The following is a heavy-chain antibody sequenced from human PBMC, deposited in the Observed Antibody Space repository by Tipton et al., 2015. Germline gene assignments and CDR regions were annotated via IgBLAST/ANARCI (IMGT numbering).Heavy chain of an antibody. CDR2: IYYSGTP. V-gene: IGHV4-61*01. J-gene: IGHJ6*03. CDR3: ARSAAADAAMSCCLRSNFGVPGALGC. Sequence: TLSLTCTVSGGSVTSGIYYWSWIRQPPGKALEWIGYIYYSGTPTYNPSLRSRVTISVLSSKNQLSLTLSSVTAADTAVYYCARSAAADAAMSCCLRSNFGVPGALGCWGTGTPVA. CDR1: GGSVTSGIYY. D-gene: IGHD1-20*01.